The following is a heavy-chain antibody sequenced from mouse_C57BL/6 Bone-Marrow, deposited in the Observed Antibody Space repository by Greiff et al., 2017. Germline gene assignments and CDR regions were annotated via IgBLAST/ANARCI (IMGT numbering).Heavy chain of an antibody. CDR2: IDPEDGDT. V-gene: IGHV14-2*01. D-gene: IGHD3-2*02. CDR1: GFNIKDYY. J-gene: IGHJ3*01. Sequence: VQLQQSGAELVKPGASVKLSCTASGFNIKDYYMHWVKQRTEQGLEWIGRIDPEDGDTKYDPKFQGKATITADTSSNTADLQLSSLTSEDTAVFDCARATQTAQAACFDYWGKGTLVTVSA. CDR3: ARATQTAQAACFDY.